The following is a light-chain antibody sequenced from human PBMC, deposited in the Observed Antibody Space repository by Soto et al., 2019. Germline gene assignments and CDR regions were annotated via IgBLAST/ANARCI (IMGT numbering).Light chain of an antibody. CDR1: QNIYNY. V-gene: IGKV1-39*01. J-gene: IGKJ5*01. CDR2: AAS. Sequence: DIQMTQSPSPLSASVGDRVTVTCRTSQNIYNYLNWYQQKPGKAPKLLIYAASSVQSGVPLRFSGTGSGTDFTLTISSLQPEDFATYYCEQTYSTPVTFGQGTRLEVK. CDR3: EQTYSTPVT.